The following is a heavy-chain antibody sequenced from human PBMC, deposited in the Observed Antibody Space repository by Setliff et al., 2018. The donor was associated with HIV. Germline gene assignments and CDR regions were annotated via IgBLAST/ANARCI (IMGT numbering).Heavy chain of an antibody. CDR1: GESFSGDY. J-gene: IGHJ4*02. D-gene: IGHD3-10*01. CDR2: INHSGST. Sequence: PSETLSLTCAVYGESFSGDYWSWIRQPPGKGLEWIGEINHSGSTEYNSSLKSRVTISVDTSKKQFSLNLTSLTAADTAVYYCARGQPPPGPGLVRGAYSSGSLDYWGQGTPVTVSS. CDR3: ARGQPPPGPGLVRGAYSSGSLDY. V-gene: IGHV4-34*01.